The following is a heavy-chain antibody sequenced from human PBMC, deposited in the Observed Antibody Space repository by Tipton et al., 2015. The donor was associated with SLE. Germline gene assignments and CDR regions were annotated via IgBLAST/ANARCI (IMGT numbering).Heavy chain of an antibody. V-gene: IGHV3-23*03. Sequence: SLRLSCAASGFTFSSYAMSWVRQAPGKGLEWVSVIYSGGSSTYYADSVKGRFTISRDNSKNTLYLQMNSLRAEDTAVYYCAKGLNPLDLDYWGQGTLVTVSS. D-gene: IGHD3-9*01. J-gene: IGHJ4*02. CDR1: GFTFSSYA. CDR3: AKGLNPLDLDY. CDR2: IYSGGSST.